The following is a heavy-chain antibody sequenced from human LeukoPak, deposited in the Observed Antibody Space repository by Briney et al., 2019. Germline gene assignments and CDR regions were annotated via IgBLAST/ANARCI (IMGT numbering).Heavy chain of an antibody. D-gene: IGHD3-22*01. CDR2: IWYDGSNK. CDR1: GFTFSSYG. CDR3: ARDLAGYYDSSGYFGWFDP. J-gene: IGHJ5*02. Sequence: GGSLRLSCAAPGFTFSSYGMHWVRQAPGKGLEWVAVIWYDGSNKYYADSVKGRFTISRDNSKNTLYLQMNSLRAEDTAVYYCARDLAGYYDSSGYFGWFDPWGQGTLVTVSS. V-gene: IGHV3-33*01.